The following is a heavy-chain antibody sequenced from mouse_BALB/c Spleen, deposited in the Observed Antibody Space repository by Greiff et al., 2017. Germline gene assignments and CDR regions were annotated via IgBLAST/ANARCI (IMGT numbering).Heavy chain of an antibody. CDR1: GFTFSSYT. Sequence: EVKVVESGGGLVKPGGSLKLSCAASGFTFSSYTMSWVRQTPEKRLEWVATISSGGSYTYYPDSVKGRFTISRDNAKNTLYLQMSSLKSEDTAMYYCTRDSYDYDAMDYWGQGTSVTVSS. CDR3: TRDSYDYDAMDY. D-gene: IGHD2-12*01. CDR2: ISSGGSYT. V-gene: IGHV5-6-4*01. J-gene: IGHJ4*01.